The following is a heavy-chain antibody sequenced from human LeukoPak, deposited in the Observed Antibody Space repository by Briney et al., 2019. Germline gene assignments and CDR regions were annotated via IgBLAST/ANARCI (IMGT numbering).Heavy chain of an antibody. J-gene: IGHJ3*02. D-gene: IGHD3-10*01. CDR3: ARLRIDLGGSGSYYIPSAFDI. Sequence: SETLSLTCTVSGGSISSYYWSWIRQPPGKGLEWIGYIYYSGSTNYNPSLKSRVTISVDTSKNQFSLKLSSVTAADTAVYYCARLRIDLGGSGSYYIPSAFDIWGQGTMVTVSS. CDR2: IYYSGST. V-gene: IGHV4-59*08. CDR1: GGSISSYY.